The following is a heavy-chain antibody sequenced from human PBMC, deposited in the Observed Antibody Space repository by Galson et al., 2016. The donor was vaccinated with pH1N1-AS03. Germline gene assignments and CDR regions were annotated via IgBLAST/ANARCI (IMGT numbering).Heavy chain of an antibody. D-gene: IGHD1-1*01. CDR3: ARELESSTSPPFDF. V-gene: IGHV3-21*01. CDR1: GFTFDDYA. CDR2: ISSANSYI. J-gene: IGHJ4*02. Sequence: SLRLSCAPSGFTFDDYAMHWVRQAPGKGLEWVSSISSANSYIYYADSLKGRFTISRDNAKKSLYLEMNSLRAEDTAVYYCARELESSTSPPFDFWGQGTLVTVSS.